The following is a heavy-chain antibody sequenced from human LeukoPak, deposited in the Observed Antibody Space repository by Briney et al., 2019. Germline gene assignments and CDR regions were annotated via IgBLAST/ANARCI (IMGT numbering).Heavy chain of an antibody. CDR3: AREVDYDSSGYEGYYGMDV. J-gene: IGHJ6*02. V-gene: IGHV1-46*01. CDR1: GYTFTSYY. D-gene: IGHD3-22*01. Sequence: ASVTVSCKASGYTFTSYYMHWVRQAPGQGLEWMGIINPSGGSTSYAQKFQGRVTMTRDTSTSTVYMELSSLRSEDTAVYYCAREVDYDSSGYEGYYGMDVWGQGTTVTVSS. CDR2: INPSGGST.